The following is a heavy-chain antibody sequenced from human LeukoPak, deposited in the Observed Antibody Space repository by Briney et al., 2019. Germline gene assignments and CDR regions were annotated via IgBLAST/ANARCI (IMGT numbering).Heavy chain of an antibody. J-gene: IGHJ5*02. D-gene: IGHD3-3*01. V-gene: IGHV4-34*01. CDR1: GGSFSGYY. CDR3: ARSISLRVCSGYSNWFDR. CDR2: INHSGST. Sequence: PSETLSLTCAVYGGSFSGYYWSWIRQPPGKGLEWIGEINHSGSTNYNPSLKSRVTISVDTSKNQFPLKLSSVTAADTAVYYCARSISLRVCSGYSNWFDREGQGTLVTVSS.